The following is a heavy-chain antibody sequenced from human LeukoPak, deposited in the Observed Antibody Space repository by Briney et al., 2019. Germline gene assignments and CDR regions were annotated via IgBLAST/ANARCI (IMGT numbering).Heavy chain of an antibody. D-gene: IGHD3-10*01. CDR3: AREPTSLVRRSSAFDI. V-gene: IGHV4-59*01. Sequence: SETLSLTCTVSGGSISTYYWSWIRQPPGKGLEWIGYIYYSGSTNYNPSLKSRVTISVDTSTNQFSLKLTSVTAADTAVYFCAREPTSLVRRSSAFDIWGQGTMVTVS. CDR2: IYYSGST. J-gene: IGHJ3*02. CDR1: GGSISTYY.